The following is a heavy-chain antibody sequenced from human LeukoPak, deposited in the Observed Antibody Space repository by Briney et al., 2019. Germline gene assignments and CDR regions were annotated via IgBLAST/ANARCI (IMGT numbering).Heavy chain of an antibody. CDR1: GYSISSGYY. D-gene: IGHD3-16*01. CDR2: IYHSGST. Sequence: PSETLSLTCTVSGYSISSGYYWSWIRQPPGKGLEWIGSIYHSGSTYYNPSLKSRVTISVDTSKNQFSLKLSSVTAADTAVYYCARVREGGYYYYYYMDVWGKGTTVTVSS. CDR3: ARVREGGYYYYYYMDV. J-gene: IGHJ6*03. V-gene: IGHV4-38-2*02.